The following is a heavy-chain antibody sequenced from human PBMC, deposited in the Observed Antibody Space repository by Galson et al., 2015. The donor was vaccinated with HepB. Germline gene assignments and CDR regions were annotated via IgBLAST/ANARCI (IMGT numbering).Heavy chain of an antibody. V-gene: IGHV3-23*01. CDR2: ISSSGSST. Sequence: SLRLSCAASGFTFSSYAMSWVRQAPGKGLEWVSAISSSGSSTFYADSVKGRFTISRDNSKNTLYLLMNSLRAEDTAVYYCAKRTGSSSINTIDYWGPGTLVTASS. CDR3: AKRTGSSSINTIDY. CDR1: GFTFSSYA. J-gene: IGHJ4*02. D-gene: IGHD6-13*01.